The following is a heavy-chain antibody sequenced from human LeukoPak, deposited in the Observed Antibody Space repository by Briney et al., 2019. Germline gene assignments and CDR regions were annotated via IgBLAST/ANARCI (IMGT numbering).Heavy chain of an antibody. CDR3: AKDYYGSGSTFDY. V-gene: IGHV3-30*02. CDR1: GFTFSSYG. CDR2: IRYDGSNK. Sequence: GGSLGLSCAASGFTFSSYGMHWVRQASGKGLEWVAFIRYDGSNKYYADSVKGRFTISRDNSKNTLYLQMNSLRAEDTAVYYCAKDYYGSGSTFDYWGQGTLVTVSS. D-gene: IGHD3-10*01. J-gene: IGHJ4*02.